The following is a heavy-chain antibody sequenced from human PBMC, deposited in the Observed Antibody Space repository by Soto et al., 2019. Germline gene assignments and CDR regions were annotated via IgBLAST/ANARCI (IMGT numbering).Heavy chain of an antibody. Sequence: QVQLVESGGGVVKPGRSLRLSCAASGFSFRSYPMHWVRQAPGKGLEWVAVRSYDGSDKDNADSVKGRFTISRDNSKNTLYLQMGSLRAEDTAVYYCARARLDTPALEYWGQGTLVTVSS. CDR1: GFSFRSYP. V-gene: IGHV3-30-3*01. J-gene: IGHJ4*02. CDR3: ARARLDTPALEY. CDR2: RSYDGSDK. D-gene: IGHD2-2*01.